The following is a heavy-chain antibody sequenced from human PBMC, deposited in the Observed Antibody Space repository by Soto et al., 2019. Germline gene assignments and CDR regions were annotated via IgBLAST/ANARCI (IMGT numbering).Heavy chain of an antibody. CDR3: TKNWGSLEY. D-gene: IGHD7-27*01. CDR2: ISGNGIST. J-gene: IGHJ4*01. CDR1: GYSFSAYA. V-gene: IGHV3-23*01. Sequence: PGGSLRLSCAASGYSFSAYALTWVRQPPGKGLEWVSAISGNGISTYYADSVKGRFTLSRDNSRNTMYLQMNSLRAEDTAVYYCTKNWGSLEYWGQGTLVTVSS.